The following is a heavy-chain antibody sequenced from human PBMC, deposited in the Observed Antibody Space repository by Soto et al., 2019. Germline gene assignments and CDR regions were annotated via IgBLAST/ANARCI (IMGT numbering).Heavy chain of an antibody. D-gene: IGHD3-22*01. V-gene: IGHV4-31*03. J-gene: IGHJ5*02. CDR2: IYYSGRT. Sequence: SETLSLTCTVSGGSISSGGYYWSWIRQHPGKGLEWIGYIYYSGRTYYNPSLKSRLTISVDTSENQFSLKLTSVTAADTAMYYCARAWQYYDGEFDPWGQGTPVTVS. CDR1: GGSISSGGYY. CDR3: ARAWQYYDGEFDP.